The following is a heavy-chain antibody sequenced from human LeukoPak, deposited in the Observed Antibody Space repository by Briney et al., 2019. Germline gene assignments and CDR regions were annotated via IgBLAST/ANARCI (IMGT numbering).Heavy chain of an antibody. J-gene: IGHJ6*03. CDR2: INHSGST. Sequence: SETLSLTCTVSGGSISSYYWSWIRQPPGKGLEWIGEINHSGSTGYSPSLKSRVTMSVDTSKDQFSLKLSSVTAADTAVYYCAREGSDYYGSGSYYRSYYYMDVWGKGTTVTFSS. D-gene: IGHD3-10*01. CDR1: GGSISSYY. V-gene: IGHV4-59*12. CDR3: AREGSDYYGSGSYYRSYYYMDV.